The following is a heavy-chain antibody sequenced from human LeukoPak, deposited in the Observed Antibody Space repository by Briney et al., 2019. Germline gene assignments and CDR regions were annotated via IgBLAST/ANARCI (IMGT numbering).Heavy chain of an antibody. D-gene: IGHD2-15*01. CDR1: GFTFSSYS. Sequence: GGSLRLSCAASGFTFSSYSMNWVRQAPGKGLEWVSYISSSSSTIYYADSVKGRFTISGDNAKNSLYLQMNSLRAEDTAVYYCASIQPIVVVGDPFDYWGQGTLVTVSS. V-gene: IGHV3-48*04. CDR2: ISSSSSTI. CDR3: ASIQPIVVVGDPFDY. J-gene: IGHJ4*02.